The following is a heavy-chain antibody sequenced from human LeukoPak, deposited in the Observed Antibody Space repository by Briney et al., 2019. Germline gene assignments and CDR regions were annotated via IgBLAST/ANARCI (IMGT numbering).Heavy chain of an antibody. CDR2: INWNGGWT. Sequence: GGSLRLSCVASGFTFGDHDMSWVRQAPGKGLEWVSGINWNGGWTGYADCVKGRFTIPRDNGKNYLYLQINSLRPEDTALYYCARGLRYFDWLLDYWGQGTLVTVSS. J-gene: IGHJ4*02. CDR1: GFTFGDHD. V-gene: IGHV3-20*04. D-gene: IGHD3-9*01. CDR3: ARGLRYFDWLLDY.